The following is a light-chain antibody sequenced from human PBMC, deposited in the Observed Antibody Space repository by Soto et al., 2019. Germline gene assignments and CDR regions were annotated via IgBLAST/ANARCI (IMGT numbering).Light chain of an antibody. CDR2: RAS. J-gene: IGKJ3*01. CDR3: QHYNTSPGT. V-gene: IGKV1-5*03. CDR1: QSINTW. Sequence: DIQMTQSPSTLSASLGDRATISCRASQSINTWLAWYQQKPGKAPKLLIYRASTLASGVPSRFSGSGSGTEFTLTSSILQHDDVAYYYRQHYNTSPGTFGPGTKVDI.